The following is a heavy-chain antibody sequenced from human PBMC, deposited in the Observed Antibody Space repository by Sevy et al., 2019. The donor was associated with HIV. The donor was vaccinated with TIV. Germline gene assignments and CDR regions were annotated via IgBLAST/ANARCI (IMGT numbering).Heavy chain of an antibody. D-gene: IGHD4-17*01. CDR1: DFTFSNAW. V-gene: IGHV3-15*07. Sequence: GGSLRLSCAASDFTFSNAWMNWVRQAPGKGLEWVGHIKSKTDGGTTDYAAPVKGRFTISSDYSKTTLYLEMNSLKTDDTAVYYCTTHGPQAHGDPYYFDYWGQGTLVTVSS. CDR3: TTHGPQAHGDPYYFDY. J-gene: IGHJ4*02. CDR2: IKSKTDGGTT.